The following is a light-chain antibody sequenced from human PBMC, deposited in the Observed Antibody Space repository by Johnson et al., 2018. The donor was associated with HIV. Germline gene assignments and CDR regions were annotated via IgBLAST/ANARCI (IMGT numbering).Light chain of an antibody. V-gene: IGLV1-51*02. J-gene: IGLJ1*01. Sequence: QSVLTQPPSVSAAPGQKVTISCSGSSSNIGNNYVSWYQQLPGTAPKLLIYENNKRPSGIPDRFSGSKSGTSATLGITGLQTGDEADYYCGTWDSSHCVFGTGTKVTGL. CDR1: SSNIGNNY. CDR2: ENN. CDR3: GTWDSSHCV.